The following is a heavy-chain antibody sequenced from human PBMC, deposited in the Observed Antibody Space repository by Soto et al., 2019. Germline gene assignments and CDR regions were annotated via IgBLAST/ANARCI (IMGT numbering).Heavy chain of an antibody. V-gene: IGHV1-69*05. CDR1: GGTFSSYS. D-gene: IGHD2-21*02. J-gene: IGHJ6*02. CDR2: TIPIFGTT. CDR3: ASCLVTSYFYYYGMDV. Sequence: QVQLVQSGAEVKKPGSSVKVSCKASGGTFSSYSISWVRQAPGQGLEWMGGTIPIFGTTNYAQKFQGRVTIXXDESTGTAYLELSSLRSEDTAVYYCASCLVTSYFYYYGMDVWGQGTTVTVSS.